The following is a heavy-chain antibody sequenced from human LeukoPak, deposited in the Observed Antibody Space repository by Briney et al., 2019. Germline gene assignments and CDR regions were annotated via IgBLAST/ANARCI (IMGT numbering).Heavy chain of an antibody. J-gene: IGHJ6*02. CDR1: GFTFDEYA. D-gene: IGHD6-6*01. CDR3: AKDRSGAARSYYYYGMDV. V-gene: IGHV3-9*01. CDR2: ISWNSGII. Sequence: GGSLRLSCAASGFTFDEYAMHWVRHAPGKGLEWVSGISWNSGIIGYADSVKGRFTMSRDNGKNSLYLQMNSLRAEDTALYYCAKDRSGAARSYYYYGMDVWGQGTTVTVSS.